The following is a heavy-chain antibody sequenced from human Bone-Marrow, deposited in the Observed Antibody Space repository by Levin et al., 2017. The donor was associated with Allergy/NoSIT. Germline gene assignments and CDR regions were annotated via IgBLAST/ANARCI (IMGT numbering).Heavy chain of an antibody. CDR2: ISASGGTA. V-gene: IGHV3-23*01. CDR3: AKKEWEPRGPFDY. CDR1: SFTFSSYA. D-gene: IGHD1-26*01. Sequence: GSLRLSCEASSFTFSSYAMSWVRQAPGKGLEWVSGISASGGTAYYADAVKGRFTISRDNSKNTVYLQMHSLRGEDTALYYCAKKEWEPRGPFDYWGQGTLVTVSS. J-gene: IGHJ4*02.